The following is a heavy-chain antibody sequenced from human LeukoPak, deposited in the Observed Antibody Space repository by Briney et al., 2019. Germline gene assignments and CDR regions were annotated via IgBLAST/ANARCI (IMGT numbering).Heavy chain of an antibody. Sequence: KPSETLSLTCTVSGYSISNGYYWDWIRQPPGRGLEWIGNIYRSGSTSYNPSLKSRVTISVDTSKNQFSLKLSSVTAADTAVYYCARGGAFDIWGQGTMVTVSS. J-gene: IGHJ3*02. D-gene: IGHD3-16*01. CDR2: IYRSGST. CDR3: ARGGAFDI. V-gene: IGHV4-38-2*02. CDR1: GYSISNGYY.